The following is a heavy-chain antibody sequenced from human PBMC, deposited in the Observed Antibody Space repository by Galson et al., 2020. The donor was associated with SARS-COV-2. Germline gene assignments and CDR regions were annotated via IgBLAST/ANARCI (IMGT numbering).Heavy chain of an antibody. D-gene: IGHD5-12*01. Sequence: GESLKLSCAASGFTFSDHAMHWVRQAPGKGLEWVAQIFFDGSEKYYGDSVRGRFTISRDSLKNTVYLQMNNLRVDDTAVYYCARDGQSSRGLAFDCWGQGTLLTVSS. V-gene: IGHV3-33*01. CDR3: ARDGQSSRGLAFDC. J-gene: IGHJ4*02. CDR2: IFFDGSEK. CDR1: GFTFSDHA.